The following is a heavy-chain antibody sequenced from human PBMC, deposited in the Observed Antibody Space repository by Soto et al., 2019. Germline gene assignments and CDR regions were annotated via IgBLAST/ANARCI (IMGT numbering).Heavy chain of an antibody. CDR3: ARDRSPADLGLRHYDGMDV. CDR2: INPNSGGT. J-gene: IGHJ6*02. D-gene: IGHD7-27*01. CDR1: GYTFTGYY. Sequence: QVQLVQSGAEVKKPGASVKVSCKASGYTFTGYYMHWVRQAPGQGLEWMGWINPNSGGTNYAQKLQGWVTMTRDTSISRCYMELSRLRSADTAVYSCARDRSPADLGLRHYDGMDVWGQGTTVTVSS. V-gene: IGHV1-2*04.